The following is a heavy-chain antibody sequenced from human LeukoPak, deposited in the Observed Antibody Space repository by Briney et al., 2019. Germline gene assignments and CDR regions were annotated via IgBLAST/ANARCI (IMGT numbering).Heavy chain of an antibody. CDR3: ARGGGSYNDI. J-gene: IGHJ3*02. V-gene: IGHV4-38-2*02. CDR2: IYYSGST. D-gene: IGHD1-26*01. Sequence: SETLSLTCTVSGYSISSGYYWGWIRQPPGKGLEWIGSIYYSGSTYYNPSLKSRVTISVDTSKNQFSLKLSSVTAADTAVYYCARGGGSYNDIWGQGTMVTVSS. CDR1: GYSISSGYY.